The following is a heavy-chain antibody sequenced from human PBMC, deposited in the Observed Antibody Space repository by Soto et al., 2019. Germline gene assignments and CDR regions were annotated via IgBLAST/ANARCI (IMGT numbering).Heavy chain of an antibody. CDR1: GFTVSNNY. CDR2: IYSGGST. V-gene: IGHV3-53*01. J-gene: IGHJ4*02. CDR3: AATQSFGRLPPDC. D-gene: IGHD3-16*01. Sequence: GGSLRLSCAVSGFTVSNNYMIWVRQAPGKGLEWVSVIYSGGSTDYADAVKGRFTISRDNFKNTLYLDMNSLRSDDTAVYYCAATQSFGRLPPDCWGQGTLVTVSS.